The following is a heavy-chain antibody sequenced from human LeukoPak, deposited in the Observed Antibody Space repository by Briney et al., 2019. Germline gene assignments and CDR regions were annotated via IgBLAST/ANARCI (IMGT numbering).Heavy chain of an antibody. CDR2: VSHSGET. V-gene: IGHV4-34*01. Sequence: SETLSLTCAVYGGSFSGYYWSWIRQPPGNGLEWIGEVSHSGETHYNPSLNSRVTISVDTSKNQFSLKLTSVTAADTAVYYCVRGEVRGVIPDVLRYWGQGALVTVSS. CDR1: GGSFSGYY. D-gene: IGHD3-10*01. J-gene: IGHJ4*02. CDR3: VRGEVRGVIPDVLRY.